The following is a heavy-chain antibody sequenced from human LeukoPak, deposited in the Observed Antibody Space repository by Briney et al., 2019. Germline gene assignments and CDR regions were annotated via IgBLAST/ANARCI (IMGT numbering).Heavy chain of an antibody. CDR3: TRESGPYCPFGY. CDR2: IYLTGRT. V-gene: IGHV4-4*02. D-gene: IGHD1-26*01. CDR1: GGSITSTNW. J-gene: IGHJ4*02. Sequence: SETLSLTCGVSGGSITSTNWWSWVRQPPGQGVEWIGEIYLTGRTNYNPSLIGRVIMSLDESRNQPSLTLTSVTAADTAMYYCTRESGPYCPFGYWGQGTLVVVPS.